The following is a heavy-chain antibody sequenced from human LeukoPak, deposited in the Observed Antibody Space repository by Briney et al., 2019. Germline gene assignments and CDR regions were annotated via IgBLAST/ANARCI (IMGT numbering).Heavy chain of an antibody. Sequence: ASVKVSCKASGYTFTSYDINWVRQATGQGLEWMGWMNPNSGNTGYAQKFQGRVTMTEDTSTDTAYMELSSLRSEDTAVYYCATRSRMANYDFWSGRPYYFDYWGQGTLVTVSS. D-gene: IGHD3-3*01. J-gene: IGHJ4*02. CDR1: GYTFTSYD. CDR3: ATRSRMANYDFWSGRPYYFDY. V-gene: IGHV1-8*02. CDR2: MNPNSGNT.